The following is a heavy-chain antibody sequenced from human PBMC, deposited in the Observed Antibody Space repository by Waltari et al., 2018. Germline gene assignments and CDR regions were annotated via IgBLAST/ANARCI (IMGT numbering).Heavy chain of an antibody. J-gene: IGHJ4*02. CDR3: ARGIVVVTKGYFDY. D-gene: IGHD2-21*02. CDR1: GGSFSGYY. CDR2: INHSGST. Sequence: QVQLQQWGAGLLKPSETLSLTCAVYGGSFSGYYWSWIRQPPGKGLEWIGEINHSGSTNSNPSLQSRVTISVDTSKNQFSLKLSSVTAADTAVYYCARGIVVVTKGYFDYWGQGTLVTVSS. V-gene: IGHV4-34*01.